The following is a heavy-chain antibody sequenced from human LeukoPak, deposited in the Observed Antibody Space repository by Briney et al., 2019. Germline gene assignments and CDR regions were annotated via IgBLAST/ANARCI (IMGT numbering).Heavy chain of an antibody. J-gene: IGHJ4*02. CDR1: AFTFSTYA. Sequence: PGGSLRLSCAASAFTFSTYAMHWVRQAPGKGLEWVAVISYDGSNKYYADSVKGRFTISRDNSKNTLYLQMNSLRPEDTAVYYCAQDFPGFGSGCYYKYWGQGTLVTVSA. D-gene: IGHD3-10*01. CDR2: ISYDGSNK. CDR3: AQDFPGFGSGCYYKY. V-gene: IGHV3-30*14.